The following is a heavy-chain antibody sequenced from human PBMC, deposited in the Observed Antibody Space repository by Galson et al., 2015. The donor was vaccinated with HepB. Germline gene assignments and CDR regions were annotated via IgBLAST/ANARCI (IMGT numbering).Heavy chain of an antibody. V-gene: IGHV7-4-1*02. CDR1: GYTFTSYA. J-gene: IGHJ5*02. Sequence: SVKVSCKASGYTFTSYAMNWVRQAPGQGLEWMGWINTNTGNPTYAQGFTGRFVFSLDTSVSTAYLQISSLKAEDTAVYYCASDVYGGNSGWNWFDPWGQGTLVTVSS. CDR2: INTNTGNP. CDR3: ASDVYGGNSGWNWFDP. D-gene: IGHD4-23*01.